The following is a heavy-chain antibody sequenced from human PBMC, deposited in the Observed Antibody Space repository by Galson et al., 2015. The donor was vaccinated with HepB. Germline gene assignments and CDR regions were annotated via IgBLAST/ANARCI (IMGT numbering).Heavy chain of an antibody. D-gene: IGHD2-8*01. CDR1: GFTFSSYA. V-gene: IGHV3-23*01. J-gene: IGHJ5*02. Sequence: SLRLSCAASGFTFSSYAMSWVRQAPGKGLEWVSAMSGSGGSTYYADSVKGRFTISRDNSKNTLYLQMNSLRAEDTAVYYCAKDLEGGMVNWFDPWGQGTLVTVSS. CDR3: AKDLEGGMVNWFDP. CDR2: MSGSGGST.